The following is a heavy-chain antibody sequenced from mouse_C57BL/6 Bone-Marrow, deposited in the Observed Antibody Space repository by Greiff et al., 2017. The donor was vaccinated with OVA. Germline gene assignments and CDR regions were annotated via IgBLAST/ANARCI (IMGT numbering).Heavy chain of an antibody. CDR3: ARSNYGGLAMDY. J-gene: IGHJ4*01. CDR1: GYSLPISY. V-gene: IGHV1-66*01. Sequence: QVQLKESGPELVKPGASVKISCKASGYSLPISYIHGGKRRPGQGLEWIGWIYPGRVNTKYNEKFKGKATLTADTSSSTAYMQLSSLTSEDSAVYYCARSNYGGLAMDYWGQGTSVTVSS. D-gene: IGHD2-5*01. CDR2: IYPGRVNT.